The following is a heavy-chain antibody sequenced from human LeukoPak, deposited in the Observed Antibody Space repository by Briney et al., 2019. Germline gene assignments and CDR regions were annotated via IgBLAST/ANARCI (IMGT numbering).Heavy chain of an antibody. D-gene: IGHD6-13*01. Sequence: NPSETLSLTCAVYGGSFSGYYWSWIRQPPGKGLEWIGEINHSGSTNYNPSLKSRVTISVDTSKSQFSLKLSSVTAADTAVYYCARGRHSSSWYGGSYFDYWGQGTLVTVSS. CDR3: ARGRHSSSWYGGSYFDY. V-gene: IGHV4-34*01. CDR1: GGSFSGYY. J-gene: IGHJ4*02. CDR2: INHSGST.